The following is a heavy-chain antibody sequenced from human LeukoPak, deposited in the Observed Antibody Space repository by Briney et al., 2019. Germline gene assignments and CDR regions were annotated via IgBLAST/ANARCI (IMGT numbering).Heavy chain of an antibody. CDR1: GFTFSSYW. CDR2: IKQDGSEK. CDR3: ASTTVVKVRPLDAFDI. J-gene: IGHJ3*02. Sequence: GGSLRLSRAASGFTFSSYWMSWVRQAPGKGLEWVANIKQDGSEKYYVDSVKGRFTISRDNAKNSLYLQMNSLRAEDTAVYYCASTTVVKVRPLDAFDIWGQGTMVTVSS. V-gene: IGHV3-7*01. D-gene: IGHD4-23*01.